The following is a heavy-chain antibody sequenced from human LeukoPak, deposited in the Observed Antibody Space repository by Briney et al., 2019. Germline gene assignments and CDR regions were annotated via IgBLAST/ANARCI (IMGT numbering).Heavy chain of an antibody. J-gene: IGHJ4*02. D-gene: IGHD6-13*01. CDR1: GYTFTSYG. V-gene: IGHV1-18*01. CDR2: ISAYNGNT. CDR3: ARNRASSSWYGGDFDY. Sequence: ASVKVSCKASGYTFTSYGISWVRQAPGQGLEWMGWISAYNGNTNYAQKLQGRVTMTTDTSTSTAYMELRSLRSDDTAVYYCARNRASSSWYGGDFDYWGQGTLVTVSS.